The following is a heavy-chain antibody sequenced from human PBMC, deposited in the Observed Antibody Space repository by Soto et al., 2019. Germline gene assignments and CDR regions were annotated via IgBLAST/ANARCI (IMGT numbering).Heavy chain of an antibody. CDR1: GFTFDEYA. Sequence: PGGSLRLSCAASGFTFDEYAMHWVRQAPGKGLEWVSGISWSRGSIDYADSVKGRFTISRHNSKNTLYLQMNSLRAEDTAVYYCARNPLGHFDYWGQGTLVTVSS. V-gene: IGHV3-9*01. CDR3: ARNPLGHFDY. CDR2: ISWSRGSI. J-gene: IGHJ4*02. D-gene: IGHD3-16*01.